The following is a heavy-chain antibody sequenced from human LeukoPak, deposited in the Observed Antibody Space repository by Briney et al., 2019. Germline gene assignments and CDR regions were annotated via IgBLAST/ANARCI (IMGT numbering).Heavy chain of an antibody. CDR2: VYSGGNT. Sequence: PGGSLRLSCVASGFTVNTHYMSWVRQAPGKGLAWVSVVYSGGNTYYADSVKGRFTISRDSSKNTLYLQMNSLRAEDTAVYYCTKEIYYCGSGRFMDVGGQGTTVTVSS. CDR3: TKEIYYCGSGRFMDV. CDR1: GFTVNTHY. V-gene: IGHV3-53*01. D-gene: IGHD3-10*01. J-gene: IGHJ6*02.